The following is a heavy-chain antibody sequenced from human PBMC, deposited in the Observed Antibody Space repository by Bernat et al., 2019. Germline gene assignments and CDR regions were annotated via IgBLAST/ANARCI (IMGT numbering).Heavy chain of an antibody. CDR2: ISSNGGST. CDR3: ARSGGSGSYHT. J-gene: IGHJ5*02. V-gene: IGHV3-64*01. D-gene: IGHD3-10*01. CDR1: GFTFSSYA. Sequence: EVQLVESGGGLVQPGGSLRLSCAASGFTFSSYAMHWVRQAPGKGLEYVSAISSNGGSTYYANSVKGRFTISRDNSKNTLYLHMGSLRAEDMAVYYCARSGGSGSYHTWGQGTLVTVSS.